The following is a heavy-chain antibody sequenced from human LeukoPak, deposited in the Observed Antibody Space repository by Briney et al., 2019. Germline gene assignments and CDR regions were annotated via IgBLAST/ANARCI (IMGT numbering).Heavy chain of an antibody. CDR1: GFTFSSYS. V-gene: IGHV3-48*01. J-gene: IGHJ3*02. Sequence: GGSLRLSCAASGFTFSSYSMNWVRQAPGKGLEWVSYISSSSSTIYYADSVKGRFTISRDNAKNSLYLQMNSLRAEDMALYYCAKGEITIFGVVDIWGQGTMVTVSS. CDR3: AKGEITIFGVVDI. CDR2: ISSSSSTI. D-gene: IGHD3-3*01.